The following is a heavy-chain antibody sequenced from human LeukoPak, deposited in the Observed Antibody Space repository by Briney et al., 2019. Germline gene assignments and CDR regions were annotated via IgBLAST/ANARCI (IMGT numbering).Heavy chain of an antibody. D-gene: IGHD3-10*01. Sequence: ASVKVSCKASGYTSVSYEINWVRQATGQGREWMGWINSNTGNTGYAQKFQGRVTMTRNTSITTAYMELSSLSSEDTAVYYCASRVGYYYYMDVWGKGTMVTVSS. CDR3: ASRVGYYYYMDV. V-gene: IGHV1-8*01. CDR1: GYTSVSYE. J-gene: IGHJ6*03. CDR2: INSNTGNT.